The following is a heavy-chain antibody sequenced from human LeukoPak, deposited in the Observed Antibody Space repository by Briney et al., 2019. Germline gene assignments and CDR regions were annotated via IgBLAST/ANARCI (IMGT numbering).Heavy chain of an antibody. V-gene: IGHV3-23*01. CDR1: GFTFSSYA. J-gene: IGHJ4*02. Sequence: GSLRLSCAASGFTFSSYAMSWVRQAPGKGLEWVSAISGSGGSTYYADSVKGRFTISRDNSKNTLYLQMNSLRAEDTAVYYCAKEMAGGYYGSGSYYNGGYWGQGTLVTVSS. D-gene: IGHD3-10*01. CDR2: ISGSGGST. CDR3: AKEMAGGYYGSGSYYNGGY.